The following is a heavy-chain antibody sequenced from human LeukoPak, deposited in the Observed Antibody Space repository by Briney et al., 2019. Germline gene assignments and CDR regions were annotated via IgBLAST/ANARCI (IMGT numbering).Heavy chain of an antibody. Sequence: GGSLRLSCAASGFTISSNYMSWVGQAPGKGLEWVSVTYSGGSTYYADSVKGRFTISRDNSKNTLYLQMNSLRAEDTAVYYCARDSAVAGLFDYWGQGTLVTVSS. J-gene: IGHJ4*02. D-gene: IGHD6-19*01. V-gene: IGHV3-66*02. CDR3: ARDSAVAGLFDY. CDR1: GFTISSNY. CDR2: TYSGGST.